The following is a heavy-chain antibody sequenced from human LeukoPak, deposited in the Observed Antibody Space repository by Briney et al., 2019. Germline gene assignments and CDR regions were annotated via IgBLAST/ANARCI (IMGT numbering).Heavy chain of an antibody. V-gene: IGHV3-30*02. Sequence: GGSLRLSCVTSGFPLSTYGVPWVRQAPGSGLEWLAYIHYDGYTTNYADSVKGQFTISRENSKNTLYLQMNSLRTEDTAVYYCAKDVAYTFDYWGQGTLVTVSS. CDR2: IHYDGYTT. J-gene: IGHJ4*02. CDR1: GFPLSTYG. CDR3: AKDVAYTFDY. D-gene: IGHD3-16*01.